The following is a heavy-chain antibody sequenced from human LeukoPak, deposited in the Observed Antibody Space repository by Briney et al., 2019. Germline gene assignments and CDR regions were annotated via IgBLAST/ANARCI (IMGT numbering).Heavy chain of an antibody. J-gene: IGHJ4*02. CDR2: IIPIFGTA. CDR1: GVPFSSYA. D-gene: IGHD6-13*01. CDR3: ARDSGVLIAAAGSFDY. Sequence: SVKVSCKASGVPFSSYAISWVRQAPGHGLEWMGGIIPIFGTANYAQKFQGRVTITANESTSTAYMELSSLRSEDTAVHYCARDSGVLIAAAGSFDYWGQGTLVTVSS. V-gene: IGHV1-69*01.